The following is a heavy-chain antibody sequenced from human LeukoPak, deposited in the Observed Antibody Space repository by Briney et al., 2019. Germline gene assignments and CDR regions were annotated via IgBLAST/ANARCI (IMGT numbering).Heavy chain of an antibody. J-gene: IGHJ4*02. CDR3: SRDLPYSSSWESIDY. D-gene: IGHD6-13*01. CDR1: GYTFTSYG. V-gene: IGHV1-18*01. CDR2: ISAYNGNT. Sequence: ASVKVSCKAYGYTFTSYGINWLRQAPGQGPEWMGWISAYNGNTKYAQNLQGRVTMTTDTSTSTAYMELRSLRSDGTAVYYCSRDLPYSSSWESIDYWGQGTLVTVSS.